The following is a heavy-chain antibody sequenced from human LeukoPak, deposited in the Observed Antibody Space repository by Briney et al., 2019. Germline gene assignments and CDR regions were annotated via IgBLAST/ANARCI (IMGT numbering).Heavy chain of an antibody. CDR1: GFTFSSYS. D-gene: IGHD6-25*01. J-gene: IGHJ4*02. V-gene: IGHV3-21*01. CDR2: ISSASDYI. Sequence: GESLRLSCAASGFTFSSYSMNWVRQAPGKGLEWVSSISSASDYIYYADSVKGRFTISRDNAKNSLHLQMNSLRAEDTAVYYCSSGPHNDYWGQGTLVTVSS. CDR3: SSGPHNDY.